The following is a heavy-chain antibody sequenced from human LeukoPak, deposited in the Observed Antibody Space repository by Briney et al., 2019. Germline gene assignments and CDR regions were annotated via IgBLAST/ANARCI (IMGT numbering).Heavy chain of an antibody. CDR2: ISSSSSYI. CDR1: GFTFSSYS. CDR3: ARGIVVGATAGEGFDI. J-gene: IGHJ3*02. D-gene: IGHD1-26*01. V-gene: IGHV3-21*01. Sequence: GGSLRLSCAASGFTFSSYSMNWVRQAPGKGLEWVSSISSSSSYIYYADSVKGRFTISRDNAKNSLYLQMNSLRAEDTAVYYCARGIVVGATAGEGFDIWGQGTMVTVSS.